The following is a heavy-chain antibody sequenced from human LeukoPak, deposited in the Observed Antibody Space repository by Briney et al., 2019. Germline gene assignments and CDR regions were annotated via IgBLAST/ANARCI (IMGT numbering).Heavy chain of an antibody. CDR1: GYTFTSYA. D-gene: IGHD2-2*01. CDR2: INTNTGNP. Sequence: PRASVKVSCKASGYTFTSYAMNWVRQAPGQGLEWMGWINTNTGNPTYAQGFTGRFVFSLDTSVSTAYLQISSLKAEDTAVYYCAIMPPDCSSTSCYDHYYYYGMDVWGQGTTVTVSS. V-gene: IGHV7-4-1*02. CDR3: AIMPPDCSSTSCYDHYYYYGMDV. J-gene: IGHJ6*02.